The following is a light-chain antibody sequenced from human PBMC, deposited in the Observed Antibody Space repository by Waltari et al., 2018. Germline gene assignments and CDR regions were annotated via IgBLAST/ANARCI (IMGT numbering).Light chain of an antibody. Sequence: QSALTQPPSASGSPGQSVTISCTGTSNDVAGYNYVSWYQQYPGKVPKLLIYEVNKRPSGFPDRFSGSKSGNTASLTVSGLQAEDEATYYCTSYAGINNLVFGTGTKVTVL. CDR1: SNDVAGYNY. CDR2: EVN. CDR3: TSYAGINNLV. V-gene: IGLV2-8*01. J-gene: IGLJ1*01.